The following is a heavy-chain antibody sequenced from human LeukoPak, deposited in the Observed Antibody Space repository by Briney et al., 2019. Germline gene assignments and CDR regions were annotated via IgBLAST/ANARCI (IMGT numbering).Heavy chain of an antibody. CDR3: ARTIGAVAVDY. CDR1: GGSVSSGSYY. Sequence: PSETLSLTCTVSGGSVSSGSYYWSWIRLPPGKGLEWIGYIYYSGSTNYNPSLKSRVTISVDTSKNQFSLKLSSVTAADTAVYYCARTIGAVAVDYWGQGTLVTVSS. D-gene: IGHD6-19*01. CDR2: IYYSGST. V-gene: IGHV4-61*01. J-gene: IGHJ4*02.